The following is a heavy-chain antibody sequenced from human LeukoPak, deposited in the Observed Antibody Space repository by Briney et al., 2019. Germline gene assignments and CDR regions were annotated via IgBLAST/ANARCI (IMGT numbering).Heavy chain of an antibody. CDR3: ASYPRNIPTPPFDY. Sequence: GASVKVSCKASGYTFTGYYMHWVRQAPGQGLEWMRWINPNNGDTKYVQSFLGRVTMTRDTSTTTAYLELRSLRSDDTAVYFCASYPRNIPTPPFDYWGQGTLVTVSS. V-gene: IGHV1-2*02. CDR2: INPNNGDT. J-gene: IGHJ4*02. D-gene: IGHD2-21*01. CDR1: GYTFTGYY.